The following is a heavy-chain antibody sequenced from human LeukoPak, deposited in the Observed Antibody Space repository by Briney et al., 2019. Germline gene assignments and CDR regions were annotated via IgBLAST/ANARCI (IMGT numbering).Heavy chain of an antibody. CDR3: ARDLHSYGY. J-gene: IGHJ4*02. CDR2: ISSSSSTI. Sequence: SGGSLRLSCAASGFTFSSYSMNWGRQAPGKGLEWVSYISSSSSTIYYADSVKGRFTISRDNSKNSLYLQMNSLRAEDTAVYYCARDLHSYGYWGQGTLATVSS. V-gene: IGHV3-48*01. CDR1: GFTFSSYS. D-gene: IGHD5-18*01.